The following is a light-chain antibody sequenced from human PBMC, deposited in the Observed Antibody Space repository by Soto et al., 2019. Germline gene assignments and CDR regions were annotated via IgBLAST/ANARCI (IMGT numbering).Light chain of an antibody. V-gene: IGKV3-15*01. CDR3: QPYNNWPLT. CDR1: QSVSSY. CDR2: GAS. J-gene: IGKJ4*01. Sequence: EIVFTQSPSTLSLSPGERAILSCRASQSVSSYLAWYQQKPGQAPRLLIYGASTRATGVPTRFSGSRSGAEFTLTINSLQSEDFAVYYCQPYNNWPLTFGGGTKVDI.